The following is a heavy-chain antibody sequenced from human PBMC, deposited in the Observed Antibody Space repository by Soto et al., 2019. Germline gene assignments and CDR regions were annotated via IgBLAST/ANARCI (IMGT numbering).Heavy chain of an antibody. D-gene: IGHD1-26*01. Sequence: QVQLVESGGGVVQPGRSLRLSCAASGFTFSSYDMHWVRQAPGKGLEWVAVISYDGSNKYYADSVKGRFTISRDNSKNTLYLQVNSLTAEDTAVYYCARPDLEGRSYPDYWGQGSLVTVSS. CDR2: ISYDGSNK. CDR3: ARPDLEGRSYPDY. J-gene: IGHJ4*02. CDR1: GFTFSSYD. V-gene: IGHV3-30-3*01.